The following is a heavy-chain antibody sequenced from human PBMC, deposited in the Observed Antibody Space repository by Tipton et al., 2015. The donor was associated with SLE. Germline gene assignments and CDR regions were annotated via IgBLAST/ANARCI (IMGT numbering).Heavy chain of an antibody. CDR3: TRQPRGINWFDP. Sequence: TLSLTCTVSSASISSYFWSWIRQPPGKRLESIGYIYYSGSTNYNPSLKSRVTISLDTSKNQFSPKLSSVTAADTAVYYCTRQPRGINWFDPWGQGTLVTVSS. CDR2: IYYSGST. J-gene: IGHJ5*02. V-gene: IGHV4-59*08. CDR1: SASISSYF.